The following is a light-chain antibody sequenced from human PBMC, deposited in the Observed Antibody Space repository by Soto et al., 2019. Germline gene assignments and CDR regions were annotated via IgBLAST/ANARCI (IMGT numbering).Light chain of an antibody. CDR3: CSYAGSNTFYV. CDR1: TSDVGDYNS. V-gene: IGLV2-11*01. Sequence: QSVLTQPRSVSGSRGQSVTISCTGTTSDVGDYNSVSWYQHQPGKVPNLLIYDVTKRPSGVPDRFSGSKSGNTASLTISGLQADDEADYFCCSYAGSNTFYVFGTGTKLTVL. CDR2: DVT. J-gene: IGLJ1*01.